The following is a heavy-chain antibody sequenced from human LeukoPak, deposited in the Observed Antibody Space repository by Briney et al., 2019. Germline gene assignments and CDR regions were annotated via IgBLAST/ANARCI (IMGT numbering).Heavy chain of an antibody. CDR3: AREPGTTLLTRLYL. D-gene: IGHD3-10*01. Sequence: GGTLRLSCAASGFTFSSYALSWVRQAPGEGLEWVSGISGTGERTSYADSVKGRFAISRDNSQNTLYLQMDSLRAEDTAVYYCAREPGTTLLTRLYLWGQGTLATVSS. CDR1: GFTFSSYA. V-gene: IGHV3-23*01. J-gene: IGHJ4*02. CDR2: ISGTGERT.